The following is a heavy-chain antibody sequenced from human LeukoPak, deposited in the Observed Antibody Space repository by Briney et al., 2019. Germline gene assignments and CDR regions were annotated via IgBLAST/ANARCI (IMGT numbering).Heavy chain of an antibody. Sequence: GASVKVSCKASGYTFTSYYIHWVRQAPGQGLEWMGIINPSADSTNYAQKFQGRVTITADKSTSTAYMELSSLRSEDTAVYYCARGDSYSSSSFDYWGQGTLVTVSS. CDR3: ARGDSYSSSSFDY. CDR2: INPSADST. CDR1: GYTFTSYY. J-gene: IGHJ4*02. D-gene: IGHD6-6*01. V-gene: IGHV1-46*01.